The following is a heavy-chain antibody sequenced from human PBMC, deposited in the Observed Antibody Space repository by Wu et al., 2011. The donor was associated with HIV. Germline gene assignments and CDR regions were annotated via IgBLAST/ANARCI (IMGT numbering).Heavy chain of an antibody. J-gene: IGHJ4*02. CDR3: ARHQPFDF. V-gene: IGHV5-51*01. CDR1: GYSFTNFW. CDR2: SILMTLIP. Sequence: SGYSFTNFWIGWVRQMPGKGLEWMGPSILMTLIPDTARPSKAQVTISVDKSISTAFLQWSSLKASDTAMYYCARHQPFDFWGQGTLVTVSS.